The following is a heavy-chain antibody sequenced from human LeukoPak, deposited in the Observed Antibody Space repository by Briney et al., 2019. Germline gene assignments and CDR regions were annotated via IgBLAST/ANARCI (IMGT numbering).Heavy chain of an antibody. CDR1: GFTVSSNY. V-gene: IGHV3-66*01. J-gene: IGHJ4*02. CDR3: ARGRKFFDY. CDR2: IYSGGT. Sequence: GGSLRLSCAASGFTVSSNYVNWVRQAPGKGLEWVSLIYSGGTYYADSVKGRFTISRDNSKNTVYLQMNSLRAEDTAVYYCARGRKFFDYWGQGALVTVSS.